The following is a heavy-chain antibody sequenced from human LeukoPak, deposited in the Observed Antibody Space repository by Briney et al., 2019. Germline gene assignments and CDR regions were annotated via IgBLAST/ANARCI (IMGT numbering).Heavy chain of an antibody. CDR1: GFTFSNYG. CDR3: AKSSHPYYCISTSCYMFDS. D-gene: IGHD2-2*02. CDR2: IRYEGTNK. V-gene: IGHV3-30*02. J-gene: IGHJ4*02. Sequence: GGSLRLSCAASGFTFSNYGMHWVRQAPGKGLEWVTFIRYEGTNKYYADSVKGRFTISRDNSKNTLYLQMNSLRTEDTALYYCAKSSHPYYCISTSCYMFDSWGQGTLVTVSS.